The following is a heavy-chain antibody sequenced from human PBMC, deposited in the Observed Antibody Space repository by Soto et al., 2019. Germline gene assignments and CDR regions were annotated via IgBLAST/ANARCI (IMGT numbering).Heavy chain of an antibody. Sequence: QVQLQESGPGLVKPSGTLSLTCAVSGDSISNDNWWSWVRQPPGKGLEWIGEIYHSGATNYNPSLTSRVTISVERSKNQFSLGLTSMTAADTAVYFCARNGWYSLDLWGQGAMVTVSS. CDR2: IYHSGAT. V-gene: IGHV4-4*02. CDR1: GDSISNDNW. J-gene: IGHJ3*01. CDR3: ARNGWYSLDL. D-gene: IGHD6-19*01.